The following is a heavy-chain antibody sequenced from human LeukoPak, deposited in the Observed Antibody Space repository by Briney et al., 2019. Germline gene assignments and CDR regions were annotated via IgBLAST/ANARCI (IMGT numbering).Heavy chain of an antibody. CDR1: GYPFTSYN. CDR3: ARAPSASIFGVSGELDP. D-gene: IGHD3-3*01. V-gene: IGHV1-18*01. CDR2: IISYNGNT. J-gene: IGHJ5*02. Sequence: ASVKVSCKAAGYPFTSYNIAWVRQAPGQGLEWMGWIISYNGNTRYAQKYEGRVTMTTDTSTTTAYMELTNLRTDDTAVYYCARAPSASIFGVSGELDPWGQGTLLTVSS.